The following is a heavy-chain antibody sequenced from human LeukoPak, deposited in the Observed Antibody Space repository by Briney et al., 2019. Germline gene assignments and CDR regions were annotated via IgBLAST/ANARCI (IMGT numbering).Heavy chain of an antibody. CDR3: TSGLHLWF. V-gene: IGHV3-15*01. CDR2: IKSKTDGGTT. J-gene: IGHJ4*02. Sequence: GGSLRLSCAASGVTFSDAWMSWVRQAPGKGLEWVGLIKSKTDGGTTDCAAPVKGRFTISRDDSKNTVYLQMSSLKTEDTAVYYCTSGLHLWFWGQGTLVTVSS. D-gene: IGHD5-18*01. CDR1: GVTFSDAW.